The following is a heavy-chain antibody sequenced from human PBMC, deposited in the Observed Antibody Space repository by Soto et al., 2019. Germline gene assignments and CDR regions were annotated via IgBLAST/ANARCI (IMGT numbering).Heavy chain of an antibody. V-gene: IGHV4-59*11. CDR2: IYSAGSA. CDR3: VRGGSWYDS. J-gene: IGHJ5*01. D-gene: IGHD3-16*01. CDR1: GGAISGRY. Sequence: PSETLSLTCTVSGGAISGRYWSWVRQPPGKGLQWIGYIYSAGSANYNPSLKSRVTISIDTSRNQFFLSLTSVTAADTAVYYCVRGGSWYDSSGQGTLVTFSS.